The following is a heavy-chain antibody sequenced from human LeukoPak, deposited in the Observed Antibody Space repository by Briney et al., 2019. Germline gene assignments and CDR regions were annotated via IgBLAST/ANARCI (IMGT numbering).Heavy chain of an antibody. V-gene: IGHV3-30*18. CDR3: VKDFHNSWTFDY. J-gene: IGHJ4*02. Sequence: PGRSLRLSCAASGFSFSSYGMHWVRQAPGKGLEWVAFINDGGNRKDYTDSVQGRLTISRDTSKNILYLQMNSLRVEDTAVYYCVKDFHNSWTFDYWGQGTLVTVSS. CDR2: INDGGNRK. D-gene: IGHD6-13*01. CDR1: GFSFSSYG.